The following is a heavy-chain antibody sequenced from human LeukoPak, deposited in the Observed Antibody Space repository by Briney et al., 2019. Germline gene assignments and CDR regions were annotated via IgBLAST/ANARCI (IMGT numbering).Heavy chain of an antibody. J-gene: IGHJ6*02. CDR3: AKEIHYYGSGSYYRDYYYYGMDV. V-gene: IGHV3-30*02. CDR1: GFTFSSYG. CDR2: IRYDGSNK. Sequence: GGSLRLSCAASGFTFSSYGMHWVRQTPGKGLEWVAFIRYDGSNKYYADSVKGRFTISRDNSKNTLYLQMNSLRAEDTAVYYCAKEIHYYGSGSYYRDYYYYGMDVWGQGTTVTVSS. D-gene: IGHD3-10*01.